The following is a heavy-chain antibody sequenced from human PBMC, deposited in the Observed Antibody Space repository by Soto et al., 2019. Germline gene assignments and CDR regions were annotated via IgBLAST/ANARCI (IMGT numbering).Heavy chain of an antibody. J-gene: IGHJ4*02. Sequence: PGGSLRLSCAASGFTFSSYGMHWVRQAPGRGLEWVAVIWYDGSNKYYADSVKGRFTISRDNSKNTLYLQMNSLRAEDTAVYYCARGYYGDYFLDYWGQGTLVTVSS. V-gene: IGHV3-33*01. D-gene: IGHD4-17*01. CDR2: IWYDGSNK. CDR1: GFTFSSYG. CDR3: ARGYYGDYFLDY.